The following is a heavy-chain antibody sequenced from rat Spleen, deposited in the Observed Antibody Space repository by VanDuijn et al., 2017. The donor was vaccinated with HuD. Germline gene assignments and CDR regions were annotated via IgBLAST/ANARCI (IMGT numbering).Heavy chain of an antibody. CDR3: ARIYYMDFDY. V-gene: IGHV3-1*01. CDR1: AYSITSSY. D-gene: IGHD1-1*01. CDR2: ISYRGST. J-gene: IGHJ2*01. Sequence: EVQLQESGPGLVKPSQSLSLTCSVTAYSITSSYGWSWIRKFPGNKMEWIGHISYRGSTSYNPSLKSRISITRDTSKNLFFLQLNSVTTEDTATYYCARIYYMDFDYWGQGVMVTVSS.